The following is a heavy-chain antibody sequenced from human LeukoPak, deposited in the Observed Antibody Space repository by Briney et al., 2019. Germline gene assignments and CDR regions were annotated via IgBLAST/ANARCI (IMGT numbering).Heavy chain of an antibody. V-gene: IGHV3-73*01. Sequence: PGGSLKLSCAASGFTFSGSAMHWVRQASGKGLEWVGRIRSKANSYATAYAASVKGRFTISRDDSKNTAYLQMNSLKTEDTAVYYCTRRTEGSSWLPLDYWGQGTLVTVSS. CDR1: GFTFSGSA. CDR2: IRSKANSYAT. CDR3: TRRTEGSSWLPLDY. D-gene: IGHD6-13*01. J-gene: IGHJ4*02.